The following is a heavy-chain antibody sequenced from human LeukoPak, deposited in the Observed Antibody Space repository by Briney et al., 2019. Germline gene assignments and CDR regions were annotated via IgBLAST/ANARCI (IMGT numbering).Heavy chain of an antibody. CDR3: ARDNTAVAGRVIDY. Sequence: ASVKVSCKASGYTFTSYYIHWVRQAPGQGLEWMGIINPGVGSTTYAQNFQGRVTMTRYTSTSSVYMELSSLRSEDTAVYYCARDNTAVAGRVIDYWGQGTLVTVSS. CDR1: GYTFTSYY. J-gene: IGHJ4*02. V-gene: IGHV1-46*01. CDR2: INPGVGST. D-gene: IGHD6-19*01.